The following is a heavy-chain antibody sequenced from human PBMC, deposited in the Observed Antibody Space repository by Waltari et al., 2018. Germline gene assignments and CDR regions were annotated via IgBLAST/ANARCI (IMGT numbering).Heavy chain of an antibody. Sequence: EVQLVVSGGALFQPGGCLRLYCAASGFTFNTSWMHWVRQAPGKGLVWVSRTNSDGSSTTYADSVKGRFTISRDNAKNTVYLQMNSLRAEDTAVYYCASETFDYWGQGTLVTVSS. V-gene: IGHV3-74*01. J-gene: IGHJ4*02. CDR1: GFTFNTSW. CDR2: TNSDGSST. CDR3: ASETFDY.